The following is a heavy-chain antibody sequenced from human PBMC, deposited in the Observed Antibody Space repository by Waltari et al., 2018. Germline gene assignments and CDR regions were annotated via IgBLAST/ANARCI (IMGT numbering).Heavy chain of an antibody. V-gene: IGHV4-59*01. CDR2: MYYSGSSGST. Sequence: QVQLHQWGAGQLKPSETLSLTCTVSGGAISSYYWSWLRPPPGKGLEWVGYMYYSGSSGSTYYSPSLRNRVTISVDTSKNQFSLRLSSVTAADTAVYYCARGVTVAGPGNLDNWGQGTLVTVSS. J-gene: IGHJ4*02. CDR1: GGAISSYY. D-gene: IGHD6-19*01. CDR3: ARGVTVAGPGNLDN.